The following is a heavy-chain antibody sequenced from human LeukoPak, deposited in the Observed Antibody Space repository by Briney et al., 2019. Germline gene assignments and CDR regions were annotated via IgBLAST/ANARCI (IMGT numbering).Heavy chain of an antibody. Sequence: PSGTLSLTCTVSGGSISSSSYYWGWIRQPPGKGLEWIGSIYYSGSTYYNPSLKSRVTISVDTSKNQFSLKLSSVTAADTAVYYCARRKWEYYYGSGSSTTNWFDPWGQGTLVTVSS. J-gene: IGHJ5*02. V-gene: IGHV4-39*01. D-gene: IGHD3-10*01. CDR1: GGSISSSSYY. CDR3: ARRKWEYYYGSGSSTTNWFDP. CDR2: IYYSGST.